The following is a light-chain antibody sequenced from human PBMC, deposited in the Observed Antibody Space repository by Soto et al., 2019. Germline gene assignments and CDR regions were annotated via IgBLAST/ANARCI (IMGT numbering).Light chain of an antibody. CDR3: QYYGNSRIT. CDR2: AAS. V-gene: IGKV3-20*01. J-gene: IGKJ5*01. CDR1: QSVNNNF. Sequence: EIVLTQSPGTLSLSPGERVTLSCRASQSVNNNFLSWYQQKPSQAPRLLIYAASSGATGIPDRFSGSGSGTDFTLTINRLEPEDFVVYYCQYYGNSRITFGQGTRLEIK.